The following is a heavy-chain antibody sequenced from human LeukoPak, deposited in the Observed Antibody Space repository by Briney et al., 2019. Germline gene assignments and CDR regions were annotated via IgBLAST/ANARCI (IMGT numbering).Heavy chain of an antibody. D-gene: IGHD6-6*01. J-gene: IGHJ5*02. V-gene: IGHV5-51*01. CDR1: EYSFTSYW. CDR2: LYSGDADT. CDR3: ARTSIAARLPYNWFDP. Sequence: GESLKISCKSPEYSFTSYWIGRVRQMPRRGLEWGGILYSGDADTRYSPSFRGQVTPSADKTISTAYLQWSSLKASDTAMYYCARTSIAARLPYNWFDPWGQGTLVTVS.